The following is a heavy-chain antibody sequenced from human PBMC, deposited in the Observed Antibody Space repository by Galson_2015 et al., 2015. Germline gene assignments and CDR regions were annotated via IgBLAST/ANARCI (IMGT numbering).Heavy chain of an antibody. D-gene: IGHD3-22*01. CDR2: ISSSSSTI. CDR3: AREMMTGTMIAGSYFDY. V-gene: IGHV3-48*02. CDR1: GFTFSSYS. Sequence: SLRLSCAASGFTFSSYSMNWVRQAPGKGLEWVSYISSSSSTIYYADSVKGRFTISRDNAKDSLYLQMNSLRDEDTAVYYCAREMMTGTMIAGSYFDYWGQGTLVTVSS. J-gene: IGHJ4*02.